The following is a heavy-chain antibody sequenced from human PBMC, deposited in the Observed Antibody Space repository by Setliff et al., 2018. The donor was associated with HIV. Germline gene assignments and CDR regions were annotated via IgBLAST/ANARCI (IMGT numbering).Heavy chain of an antibody. D-gene: IGHD5-12*01. CDR3: ARGSISGMYYFDY. CDR1: GYTFSSYG. Sequence: ASVKVSCKASGYTFSSYGINWVRQAPGQGLEWMGRLSGDNGNTKYAQKFQGRVIMTTGTSTSTAYMELRSLRSDDTAVYYCARGSISGMYYFDYWGLGTLVTVSS. V-gene: IGHV1-18*01. CDR2: LSGDNGNT. J-gene: IGHJ4*02.